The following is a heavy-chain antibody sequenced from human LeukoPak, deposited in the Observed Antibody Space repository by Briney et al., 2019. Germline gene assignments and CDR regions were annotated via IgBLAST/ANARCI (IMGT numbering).Heavy chain of an antibody. Sequence: ASVKVSCKASGYSFTSYGISWVRQAPGQGLEWMGWISAYNGNTNYAQKLQGRVTMTTDTSTNTAYMDLRSLRSDGTAVYYCARATSRSGPDYWGQGTLVTVSS. CDR3: ARATSRSGPDY. V-gene: IGHV1-18*01. D-gene: IGHD2-15*01. CDR2: ISAYNGNT. J-gene: IGHJ4*02. CDR1: GYSFTSYG.